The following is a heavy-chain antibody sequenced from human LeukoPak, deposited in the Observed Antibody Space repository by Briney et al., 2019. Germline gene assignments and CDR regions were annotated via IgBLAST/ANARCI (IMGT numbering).Heavy chain of an antibody. CDR3: ARGLGGSGSYYKYYYYYMDV. Sequence: SETLSLTCTVSGGSISSSSYYWGWIRQPPGKGLEWIGSIYYSGSTYYNPSLKSRVTISVDTSKNQFSLKLSSVTAADTAVYYCARGLGGSGSYYKYYYYYMDVWGKGTTVTVSS. CDR2: IYYSGST. V-gene: IGHV4-39*07. J-gene: IGHJ6*03. CDR1: GGSISSSSYY. D-gene: IGHD3-10*01.